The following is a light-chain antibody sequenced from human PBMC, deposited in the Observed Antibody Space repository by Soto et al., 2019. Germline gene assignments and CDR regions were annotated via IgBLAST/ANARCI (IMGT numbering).Light chain of an antibody. J-gene: IGKJ2*01. CDR3: QQYGSSYT. Sequence: EIVLTQSPGTLSLSPGERATLSCRASQSVSSSYLAWYQQKPGQAPRLLIYGASSRATGIPDRFSGSGSGTDFTLTISRLEPDDFAVYYGQQYGSSYTFGQGTKLEIK. CDR1: QSVSSSY. V-gene: IGKV3-20*01. CDR2: GAS.